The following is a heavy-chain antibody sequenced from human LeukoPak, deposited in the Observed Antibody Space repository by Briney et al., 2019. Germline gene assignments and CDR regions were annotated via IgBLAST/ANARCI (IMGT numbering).Heavy chain of an antibody. CDR2: ISGSGGST. Sequence: GGSLRLSCAASGFTFSSYAMSWVRQAPGKGLEWVSAISGSGGSTYYADSVKGRFTISRDNSKNSLYLQMNSLRAEDTAVYYCARGRYFDWYQFDYWGQGTLVTVSS. CDR1: GFTFSSYA. CDR3: ARGRYFDWYQFDY. V-gene: IGHV3-23*01. D-gene: IGHD3-9*01. J-gene: IGHJ4*02.